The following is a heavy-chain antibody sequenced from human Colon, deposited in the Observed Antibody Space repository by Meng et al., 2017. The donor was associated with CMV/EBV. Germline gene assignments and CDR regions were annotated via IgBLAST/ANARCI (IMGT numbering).Heavy chain of an antibody. Sequence: GYTFSCYVMNWVRPAPGQGLEWMGWINTDTGSPTYAQGFTGRFVFSLDTSVSTAYLLISGLEAEDTAVYYCARGGGEIYYGSGTCDSWGQGTLVTVSS. CDR3: ARGGGEIYYGSGTCDS. D-gene: IGHD3-10*01. CDR1: GYTFSCYV. J-gene: IGHJ4*02. CDR2: INTDTGSP. V-gene: IGHV7-4-1*02.